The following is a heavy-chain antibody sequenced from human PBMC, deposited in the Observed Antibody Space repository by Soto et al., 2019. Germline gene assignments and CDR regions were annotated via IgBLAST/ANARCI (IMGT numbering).Heavy chain of an antibody. Sequence: SETLSLTCTVSGGSISNYYWNWIRQSPGKGLEWIGDIYSSGSTHYNPSLQNRVTISVDKSKNQFSLKLSSVTAADTAVYYCARDLGWWFDPWGQGTLVTVS. CDR2: IYSSGST. V-gene: IGHV4-59*12. CDR3: ARDLGWWFDP. J-gene: IGHJ5*02. CDR1: GGSISNYY. D-gene: IGHD2-2*03.